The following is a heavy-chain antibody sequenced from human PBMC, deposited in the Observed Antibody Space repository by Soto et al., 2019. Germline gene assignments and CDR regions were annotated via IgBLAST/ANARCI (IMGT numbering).Heavy chain of an antibody. V-gene: IGHV2-5*02. CDR3: AHRQRARQLEFYEH. CDR1: GFSLSTSGVG. J-gene: IGHJ1*01. Sequence: QITLKESGPTLVKHTQTLTLTCTFSGFSLSTSGVGVGWIRQPPGKALEWLALIYWDDHKRYSPSLKSRLTSXXXTXXGHVVLTMTYMAPADPATYYCAHRQRARQLEFYEHWGQGTLVTVSS. CDR2: IYWDDHK. D-gene: IGHD1-1*01.